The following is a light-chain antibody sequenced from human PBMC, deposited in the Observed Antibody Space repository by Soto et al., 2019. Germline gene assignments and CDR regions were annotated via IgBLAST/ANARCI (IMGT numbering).Light chain of an antibody. Sequence: DIQMTQSPSSLSGSVGDRVTITCQASQHISNYVNWYQQKPGKAPNLLICDASNLKSGVPSRFSGSGSGTDFTFTISSLQPEDVATYYCQQYDDPPLTFGGGTKVEI. CDR1: QHISNY. CDR3: QQYDDPPLT. V-gene: IGKV1-33*01. J-gene: IGKJ4*01. CDR2: DAS.